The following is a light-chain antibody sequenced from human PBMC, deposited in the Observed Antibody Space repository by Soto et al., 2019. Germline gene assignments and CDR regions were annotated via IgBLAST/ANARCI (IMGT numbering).Light chain of an antibody. CDR3: HQYDTYSWT. J-gene: IGKJ1*01. V-gene: IGKV1-5*03. CDR2: EAS. Sequence: DIQMTQSPYTLSASVGDTVTITCRAGQGISRWLAWYQQKPGRAPNLLIYEASTLESGVPSRFSGSGSGTEFTLTISSLHPDDFATYYCHQYDTYSWTFGQGTKVEMK. CDR1: QGISRW.